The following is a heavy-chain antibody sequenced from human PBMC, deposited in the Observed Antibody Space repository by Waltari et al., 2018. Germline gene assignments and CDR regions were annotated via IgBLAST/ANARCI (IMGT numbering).Heavy chain of an antibody. CDR3: ASRGIAAAGHFQH. V-gene: IGHV1-69*14. Sequence: QVQLVQSGAEVKKPGSSVTVSCTASGGTLRSSAIRWVRQAPGQGLEWMGGIIPIFGTANDAQKFQGRVTITADKSTITAYMELSSLRSEDTAVYYCASRGIAAAGHFQHWGQGTLVTVSS. J-gene: IGHJ1*01. CDR2: IIPIFGTA. CDR1: GGTLRSSA. D-gene: IGHD6-13*01.